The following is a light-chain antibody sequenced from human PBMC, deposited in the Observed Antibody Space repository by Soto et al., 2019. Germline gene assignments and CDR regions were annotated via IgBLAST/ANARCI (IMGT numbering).Light chain of an antibody. CDR2: GNS. CDR1: SSNIGAGYD. V-gene: IGLV1-40*01. CDR3: QSYDSSRSGWV. Sequence: QYVLTQPPSVSGAPGQRVTISCTGSSSNIGAGYDVHWYQQLPGTAPKLLIYGNSNRPSGVPDRFSGSKSGTSASLAITGLRAEDEADYYCQSYDSSRSGWVFGGGTKLTVL. J-gene: IGLJ3*02.